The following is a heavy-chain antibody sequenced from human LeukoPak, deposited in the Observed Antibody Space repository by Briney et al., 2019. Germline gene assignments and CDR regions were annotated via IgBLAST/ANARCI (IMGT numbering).Heavy chain of an antibody. V-gene: IGHV4-31*03. CDR3: ARGGDRRGFDY. Sequence: SQTLSLTCSVSGGTISNGGYYWSWIRQHPGKGLEWIGYIYDSGTTYYNPALQSRVTISVDTSDNQFSLKLRSLTAADTAVYYCARGGDRRGFDYWGQGTLVTVSS. CDR1: GGTISNGGYY. CDR2: IYDSGTT. J-gene: IGHJ4*02. D-gene: IGHD1-14*01.